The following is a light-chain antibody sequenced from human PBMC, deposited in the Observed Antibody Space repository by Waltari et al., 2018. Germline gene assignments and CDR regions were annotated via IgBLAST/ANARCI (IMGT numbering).Light chain of an antibody. J-gene: IGKJ2*01. CDR2: GAS. CDR3: QQYGSSVLYT. V-gene: IGKV3-20*01. Sequence: VLTQSPGTLSLSPGERATLSCRASQSLTKRYLAWYQQKPGQAPRLLIYGASSRAAGIPDRFSGRGSWTDFTLTISRLEPEDFAVYYCQQYGSSVLYTFGQGTKLEIK. CDR1: QSLTKRY.